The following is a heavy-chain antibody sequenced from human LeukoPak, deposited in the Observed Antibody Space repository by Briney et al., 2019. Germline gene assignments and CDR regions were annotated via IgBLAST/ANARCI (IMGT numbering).Heavy chain of an antibody. CDR3: ARGSSDSSGHRRFDF. V-gene: IGHV3-74*01. Sequence: GGSLRLSCAASGFTFSSYWMRWVRQAPGKGLACVSHINSDGSSTNYANSVKGRFTISRDNAKNTLCLQMNSLRAEDTAVYYCARGSSDSSGHRRFDFWGQGTLVTVSS. CDR1: GFTFSSYW. CDR2: INSDGSST. D-gene: IGHD3-22*01. J-gene: IGHJ4*02.